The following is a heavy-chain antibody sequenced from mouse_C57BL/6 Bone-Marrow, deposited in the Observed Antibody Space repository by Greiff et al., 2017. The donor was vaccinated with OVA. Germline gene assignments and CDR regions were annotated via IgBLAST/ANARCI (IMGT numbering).Heavy chain of an antibody. CDR1: GYSFTGYY. J-gene: IGHJ1*03. CDR3: AYGNWYFDV. V-gene: IGHV1-42*01. Sequence: EVPLQQSGPELVKPGASVKISCKASGYSFTGYYMNWVKQSPEKSLEWIGEINPSTGGTTYNQKFKATATLTVDKSSSTAYMQLKSLTSEDSAVYYCAYGNWYFDVWGTGTTVTVSS. CDR2: INPSTGGT. D-gene: IGHD2-1*01.